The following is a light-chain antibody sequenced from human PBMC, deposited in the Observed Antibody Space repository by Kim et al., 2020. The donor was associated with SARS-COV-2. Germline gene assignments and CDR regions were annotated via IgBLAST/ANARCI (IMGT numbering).Light chain of an antibody. CDR3: QAWDRTTMV. CDR1: KLGNKY. CDR2: QDN. Sequence: VSPGRPASITCSGDKLGNKYVCWYQQRPGQSPVLVMYQDNRRPSGTPERFSGSNSGNTATLTISGTQAMDEADYYCQAWDRTTMVFGGGTKLTVL. V-gene: IGLV3-1*01. J-gene: IGLJ2*01.